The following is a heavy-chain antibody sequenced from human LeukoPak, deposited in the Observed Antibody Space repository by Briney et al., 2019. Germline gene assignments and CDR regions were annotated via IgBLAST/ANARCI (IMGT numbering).Heavy chain of an antibody. CDR1: GFTFSSYG. D-gene: IGHD1/OR15-1a*01. J-gene: IGHJ4*02. V-gene: IGHV3-30*02. Sequence: GGSLRLSCAASGFTFSSYGMHWVRQAPGKGLEWVAFIRYDGSNKYYADSVKGRFTISRDNSKNTLYLQMNSLRAEDTAVYYCAKDLNNQGYYFDYWGQGTLVTVSS. CDR3: AKDLNNQGYYFDY. CDR2: IRYDGSNK.